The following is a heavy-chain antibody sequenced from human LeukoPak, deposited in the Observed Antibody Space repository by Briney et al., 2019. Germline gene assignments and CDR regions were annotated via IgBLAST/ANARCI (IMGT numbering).Heavy chain of an antibody. V-gene: IGHV4-34*01. J-gene: IGHJ4*02. D-gene: IGHD6-19*01. CDR3: ARGRRSSGWHDY. CDR1: GGSFSGSY. CDR2: INQSGST. Sequence: PSETLSLTCDVYGGSFSGSYWSWIRQPPGKGLEWIGEINQSGSTNYNPSLKSRVTISVDTSKNQFSLKLSSVTAADTAVYYCARGRRSSGWHDYWGQGTLVTVSS.